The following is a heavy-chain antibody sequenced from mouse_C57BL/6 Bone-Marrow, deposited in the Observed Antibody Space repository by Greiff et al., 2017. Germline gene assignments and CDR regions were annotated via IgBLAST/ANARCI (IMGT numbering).Heavy chain of an antibody. D-gene: IGHD2-4*01. CDR3: ASPFYYDYARFAY. CDR2: INPNNGGT. Sequence: EVQLQQSGPELVKPGASVKMSCKASGYTFTDYNMHWVKQSHGKSLEWIGYINPNNGGTSYNQKFKGKATLTVNKSSSTAYMELRSLTSEDSAVYYWASPFYYDYARFAYWGQGTLVTVSA. V-gene: IGHV1-22*01. J-gene: IGHJ3*01. CDR1: GYTFTDYN.